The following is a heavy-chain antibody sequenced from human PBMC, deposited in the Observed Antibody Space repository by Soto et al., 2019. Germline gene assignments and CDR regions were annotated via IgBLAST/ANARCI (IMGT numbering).Heavy chain of an antibody. CDR2: ISYDGSNK. CDR3: ARGGGVVAATSHYYGMAV. J-gene: IGHJ6*02. CDR1: GFTFSSYA. D-gene: IGHD2-15*01. Sequence: QVQLVESGGGVVQPGRSLRLSCAASGFTFSSYAMHWVRQAPGKGLEWVAVISYDGSNKYYADSVKGRFTISRDNSKNTXXLQMNSLRAEDTAVYYCARGGGVVAATSHYYGMAVWCQGTTVTVSS. V-gene: IGHV3-30-3*01.